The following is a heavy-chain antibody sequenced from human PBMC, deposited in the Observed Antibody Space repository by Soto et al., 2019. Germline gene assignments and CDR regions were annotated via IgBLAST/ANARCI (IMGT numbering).Heavy chain of an antibody. V-gene: IGHV3-53*01. J-gene: IGHJ4*02. CDR2: IYSGGST. CDR3: ARGGSGWYHHFDY. CDR1: GFTVNSND. D-gene: IGHD6-19*01. Sequence: GGSLRLSCAASGFTVNSNDMSWVRQAPGKGLEWVSVIYSGGSTYYADSVKGRFTISRDNSKNTLNLQMNSLRAEDTAVYYCARGGSGWYHHFDYWGQGTQVTVSS.